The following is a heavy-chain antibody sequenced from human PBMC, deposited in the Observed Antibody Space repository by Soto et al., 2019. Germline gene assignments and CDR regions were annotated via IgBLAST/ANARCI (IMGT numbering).Heavy chain of an antibody. J-gene: IGHJ4*02. CDR1: GGSISSGGYY. D-gene: IGHD3-10*01. CDR3: ARGMVRGVEFDY. Sequence: SETLSLTCTVSGGSISSGGYYWSWIRQHPGKGLEWIGYIYYSGSTYYNPSLKSRVTISVDTSKNQFSLKLSSVTAADTAVYYCARGMVRGVEFDYWGQGTLVTVSS. V-gene: IGHV4-31*03. CDR2: IYYSGST.